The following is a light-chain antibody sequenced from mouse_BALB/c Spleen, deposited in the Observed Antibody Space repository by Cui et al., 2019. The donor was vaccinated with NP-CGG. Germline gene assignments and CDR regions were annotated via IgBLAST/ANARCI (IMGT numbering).Light chain of an antibody. J-gene: IGLJ1*01. CDR3: ALWYSNHWV. CDR1: TGAVTTSNY. V-gene: IGLV1*01. CDR2: GTN. Sequence: QGVVTQDSALTTSPGKTVTLTCRSSTGAVTTSNYANWVQEKPDHLFTGLIGGTNNRTPGVPARFSGSLIGDKAALTITGAQTEDEAIYFCALWYSNHWVFGGGTKLTVL.